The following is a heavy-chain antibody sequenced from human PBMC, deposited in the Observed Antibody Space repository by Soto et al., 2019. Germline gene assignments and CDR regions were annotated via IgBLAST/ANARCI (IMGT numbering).Heavy chain of an antibody. CDR2: IIPILGIA. Sequence: SVKVSCKASGGTFSSYTISWVRQAPGQGLEWMGRIIPILGIANYAQKFQGRVTITADKSTSTAYMELSSLRSEDTAVYYCARNNFYDILTGYCSLYYYYMDVWGKGTTVTVSS. CDR3: ARNNFYDILTGYCSLYYYYMDV. V-gene: IGHV1-69*02. D-gene: IGHD3-9*01. CDR1: GGTFSSYT. J-gene: IGHJ6*03.